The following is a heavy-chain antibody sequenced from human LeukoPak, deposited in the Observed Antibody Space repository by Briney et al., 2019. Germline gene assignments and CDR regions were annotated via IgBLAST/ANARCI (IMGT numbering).Heavy chain of an antibody. Sequence: PSENLSFTGTVSGGSISSSSYYWGWIRQPPGKGLEWIGSIYYSGSTYYNPSLKSLVTISVDTSKNQFSLKLSSVAAADTAVYYCARTREYDSSGYYQYYFDYWGQGTLVTVSS. CDR3: ARTREYDSSGYYQYYFDY. CDR2: IYYSGST. J-gene: IGHJ4*02. D-gene: IGHD3-22*01. V-gene: IGHV4-39*07. CDR1: GGSISSSSYY.